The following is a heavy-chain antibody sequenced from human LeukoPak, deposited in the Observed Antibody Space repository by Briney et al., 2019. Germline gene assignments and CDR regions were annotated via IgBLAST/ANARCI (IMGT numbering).Heavy chain of an antibody. CDR2: IYYSGST. Sequence: SDTLSLTCTVSGGSISTYYWSWIRQPPGKGLEWIGYIYYSGSTSYNPSLKSRATISVDTSKNQLSLKLSSVTAADTAVYYCARVPYYYGSGSFSFWGQGTLVTVSS. D-gene: IGHD3-10*01. J-gene: IGHJ4*02. V-gene: IGHV4-59*07. CDR3: ARVPYYYGSGSFSF. CDR1: GGSISTYY.